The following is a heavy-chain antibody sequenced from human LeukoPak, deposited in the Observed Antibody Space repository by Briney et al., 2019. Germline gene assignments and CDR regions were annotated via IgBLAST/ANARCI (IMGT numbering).Heavy chain of an antibody. V-gene: IGHV4-34*01. J-gene: IGHJ6*02. Sequence: MASETLSLTCAVYGGSFSGYYWSWIRQPPGKGLEWIGEINHSGSTNYNPSLKSRVTISVDTSKNQFSLKLSSVTAADTAVYYCARRHSSSSYGMDVWGQGTTVTVSS. CDR1: GGSFSGYY. D-gene: IGHD6-13*01. CDR3: ARRHSSSSYGMDV. CDR2: INHSGST.